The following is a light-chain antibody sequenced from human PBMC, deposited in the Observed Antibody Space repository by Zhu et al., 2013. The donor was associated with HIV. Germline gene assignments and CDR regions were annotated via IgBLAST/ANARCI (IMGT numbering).Light chain of an antibody. CDR2: GAS. Sequence: EIVLTQYPGTLSLSPGDTATLSCRASQFVGSSTFLAWYQQKRGQAPRLLIYGASTRAPGIPARFSGSGSGTEFTLSISSLQSEDFAVYYCQQYGASPLTFGGGTTVEIK. V-gene: IGKV3-20*01. CDR3: QQYGASPLT. J-gene: IGKJ4*01. CDR1: QFVGSSTF.